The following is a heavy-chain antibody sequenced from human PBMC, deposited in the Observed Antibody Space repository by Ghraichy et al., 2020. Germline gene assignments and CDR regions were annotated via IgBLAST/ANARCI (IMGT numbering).Heavy chain of an antibody. V-gene: IGHV1-18*01. CDR2: ISAYTNKT. J-gene: IGHJ4*02. Sequence: ASVKVSCKTSGYTFTNYGIYWVRQAPGQGLEYMGWISAYTNKTNYVEKFQGRVTMTTEPSTSTAYMEVRNLRSDDTAVFYCARGKHDGDFDFWGQGTLVTVSS. CDR1: GYTFTNYG. D-gene: IGHD3-16*01. CDR3: ARGKHDGDFDF.